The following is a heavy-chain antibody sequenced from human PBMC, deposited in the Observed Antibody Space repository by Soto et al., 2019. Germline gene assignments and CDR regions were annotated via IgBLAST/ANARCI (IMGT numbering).Heavy chain of an antibody. CDR1: GYTFTSYG. Sequence: QVQLVQSGAEVKKPGASVKVSCKASGYTFTSYGISWVRQAPGQGLEWMGWISAYNGNTNYVQKLQGRVTMTTDTSTSTAYMELRSLRSDDTAVYYRARGEDYYDSSGYTDFDYWGQGTLVTVSS. D-gene: IGHD3-22*01. J-gene: IGHJ4*02. V-gene: IGHV1-18*01. CDR2: ISAYNGNT. CDR3: ARGEDYYDSSGYTDFDY.